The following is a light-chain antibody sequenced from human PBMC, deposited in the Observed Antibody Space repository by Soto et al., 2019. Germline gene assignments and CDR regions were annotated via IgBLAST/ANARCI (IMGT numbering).Light chain of an antibody. CDR1: SSDIGSYNF. J-gene: IGLJ3*02. CDR3: CSYAGSFTWV. V-gene: IGLV2-23*02. CDR2: EVS. Sequence: QSALTQPASVSGSPGQSITISCTGTSSDIGSYNFVSWYQQHPGKAPRLMIYEVSKRPSGVSNRFSGSKSGNTASLTISGLQAEDEADYYCCSYAGSFTWVFGGGTKLTVL.